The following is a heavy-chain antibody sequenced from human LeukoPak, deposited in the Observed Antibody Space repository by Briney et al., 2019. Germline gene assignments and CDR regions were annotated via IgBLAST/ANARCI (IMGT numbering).Heavy chain of an antibody. J-gene: IGHJ4*02. V-gene: IGHV3-48*01. CDR3: AGRGDGNLYYFDH. CDR1: GFTFSRYS. Sequence: GGSLRLSCAASGFTFSRYSMNWVRQAPGKGLEWVSYISSSSSTVYYADSLKGRFTISRDNAKNSLYLQMNSLRPEDTAVYYCAGRGDGNLYYFDHWGQGTLVTVSS. CDR2: ISSSSSTV. D-gene: IGHD5-24*01.